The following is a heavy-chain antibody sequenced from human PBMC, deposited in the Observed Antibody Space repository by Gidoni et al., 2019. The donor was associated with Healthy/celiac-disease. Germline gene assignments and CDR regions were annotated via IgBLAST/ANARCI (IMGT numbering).Heavy chain of an antibody. J-gene: IGHJ4*02. D-gene: IGHD3-9*01. CDR2: SYPGDSDT. V-gene: IGHV5-51*01. CDR3: ARRDDWLLCPDY. CDR1: GYSFTSYW. Sequence: EVKLVQSGAEVKKPGEALKIYCKGSGYSFTSYWIGWWRQMPGKGLECMGISYPGDSDTRYSPSVQGQVTISADKSISTAYLQWSSLKASDTAMYYCARRDDWLLCPDYWGQVTLVTVSS.